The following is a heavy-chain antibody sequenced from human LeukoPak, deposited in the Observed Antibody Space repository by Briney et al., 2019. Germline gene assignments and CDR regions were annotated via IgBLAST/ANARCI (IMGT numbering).Heavy chain of an antibody. CDR2: IYYSGST. CDR3: ARGVKLAMVDY. J-gene: IGHJ4*02. Sequence: SQTLSLTCTVSGGSISSGGYYWSWIRQHPGKGLEWIGYIYYSGSTYYNPSLKSRVTISVDTSKNQFSLKLSSVTAADTAVYYCARGVKLAMVDYWGQGTLVTVSS. V-gene: IGHV4-31*03. CDR1: GGSISSGGYY. D-gene: IGHD5-18*01.